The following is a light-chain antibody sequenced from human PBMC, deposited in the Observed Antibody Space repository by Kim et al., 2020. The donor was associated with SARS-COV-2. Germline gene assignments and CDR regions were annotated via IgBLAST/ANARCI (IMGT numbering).Light chain of an antibody. Sequence: DVLMTQSPSLPVTLGQPASISCRSSQSPLYGDGNTYLSWFQQRPGQSPRRLIYKVSNRDSWVPDRFSGSGSGTDFTLKISRVEAEDVGIYYCMQGTHWPYTFGQGTKLGI. CDR2: KVS. J-gene: IGKJ2*01. CDR1: QSPLYGDGNTY. V-gene: IGKV2-30*01. CDR3: MQGTHWPYT.